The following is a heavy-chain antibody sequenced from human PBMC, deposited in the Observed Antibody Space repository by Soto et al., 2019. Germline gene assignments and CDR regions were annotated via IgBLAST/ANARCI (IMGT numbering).Heavy chain of an antibody. J-gene: IGHJ6*02. V-gene: IGHV4-59*01. CDR2: IYYSGST. CDR3: ARDNPYSSSNYGMDV. Sequence: SAXQCLTCTGSGVAIISYYCSWIRQPPGKGLEWIGYIYYSGSTNYNPSLKSRVTISVDTSKNQFSLKLSSVTAADTAVYYCARDNPYSSSNYGMDVWGQGTTVTVSS. CDR1: GVAIISYY. D-gene: IGHD6-6*01.